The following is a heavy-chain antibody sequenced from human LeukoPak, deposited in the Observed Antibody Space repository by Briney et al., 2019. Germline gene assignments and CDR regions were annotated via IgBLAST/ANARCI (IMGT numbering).Heavy chain of an antibody. V-gene: IGHV4-59*01. Sequence: SETLSLTCSVSGGFISFNYWTWIRQSPGGGLEYIGHVSYTGRTRYSPSLQRRLTISLDTSHNHFSLQLTSVSSADTAVYYCARLLDHDDSGATDIFDIWGEGPMVTVSS. CDR2: VSYTGRT. CDR1: GGFISFNY. J-gene: IGHJ3*02. D-gene: IGHD3-22*01. CDR3: ARLLDHDDSGATDIFDI.